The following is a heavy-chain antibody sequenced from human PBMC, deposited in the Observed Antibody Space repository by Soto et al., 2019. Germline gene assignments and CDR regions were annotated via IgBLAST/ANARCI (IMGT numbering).Heavy chain of an antibody. CDR3: ARDRTGIVVD. Sequence: QVQLVESGGGVVQPGRSLRLSCAASGFTFSSYAMHWVRQAPGKGLEWVAVISYDGSNKYYADSVKGRFTISRDNSKNTLYLQMNSLRAEDTAVYYCARDRTGIVVDWGQGTLVTVSS. CDR1: GFTFSSYA. D-gene: IGHD2-15*01. J-gene: IGHJ4*02. CDR2: ISYDGSNK. V-gene: IGHV3-30-3*01.